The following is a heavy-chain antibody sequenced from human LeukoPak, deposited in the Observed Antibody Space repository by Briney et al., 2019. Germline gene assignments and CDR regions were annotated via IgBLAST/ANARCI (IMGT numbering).Heavy chain of an antibody. V-gene: IGHV3-23*01. Sequence: PGGSLRLSCAASGFTFSSYAMSWVRQAPGKGLEGVSSISGSGGSTYYADSVKGRFTISRDNSKNTLYLQMNSLRAEDTAVYYCAKDRPGAPYDSSGYYYPHNWFDPWGQGTLVTVSS. CDR3: AKDRPGAPYDSSGYYYPHNWFDP. D-gene: IGHD3-22*01. CDR1: GFTFSSYA. CDR2: ISGSGGST. J-gene: IGHJ5*02.